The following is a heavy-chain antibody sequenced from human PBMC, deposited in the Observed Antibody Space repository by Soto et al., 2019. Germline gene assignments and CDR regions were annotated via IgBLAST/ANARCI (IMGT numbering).Heavy chain of an antibody. CDR2: ISGGGGTT. Sequence: GGSLRLSCAASGFTFSSYAMSWVRQVPGKGLEWVSAISGGGGTTFYADSVKGRFTISRDNSRNTVYLEMNSLRAEDTAVYYCGGYISGYRYYYGMDVWGQGTTVTVSS. CDR3: GGYISGYRYYYGMDV. CDR1: GFTFSSYA. D-gene: IGHD6-19*01. J-gene: IGHJ6*02. V-gene: IGHV3-23*01.